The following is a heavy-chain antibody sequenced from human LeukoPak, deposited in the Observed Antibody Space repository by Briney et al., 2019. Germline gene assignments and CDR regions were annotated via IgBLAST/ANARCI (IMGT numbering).Heavy chain of an antibody. Sequence: ASVKVPCKVSGYTLTELSMHWVRQAPGKGLEWMGGFDPEDGETIYAQKFQGRVTMTEDTSTDTAYMELSSLRSEDTAVYYCATFIFGVVIIDYWGQGTLVTVSS. CDR1: GYTLTELS. D-gene: IGHD3-3*02. J-gene: IGHJ4*02. V-gene: IGHV1-24*01. CDR3: ATFIFGVVIIDY. CDR2: FDPEDGET.